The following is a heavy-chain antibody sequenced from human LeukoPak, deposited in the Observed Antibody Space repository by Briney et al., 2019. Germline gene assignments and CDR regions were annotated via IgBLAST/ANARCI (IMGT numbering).Heavy chain of an antibody. J-gene: IGHJ6*02. D-gene: IGHD3-16*01. CDR3: ASSVGVSYYGGYYYGMDD. Sequence: SVKVSCKASGGTFSSYAISWVRQAPGQGLEWMGGIIPIFGTANYAQKFQGRVTITADESTSTAYMELSSLRSEDTAVYYCASSVGVSYYGGYYYGMDDWGQGTTVTVSS. V-gene: IGHV1-69*13. CDR1: GGTFSSYA. CDR2: IIPIFGTA.